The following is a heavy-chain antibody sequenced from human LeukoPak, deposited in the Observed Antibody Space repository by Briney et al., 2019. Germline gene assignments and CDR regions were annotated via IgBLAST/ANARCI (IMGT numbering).Heavy chain of an antibody. V-gene: IGHV1-18*01. J-gene: IGHJ3*02. CDR3: ARDRGQYSGSPLWAFDI. CDR1: GYTFTSYG. D-gene: IGHD1-26*01. Sequence: ASVKVSCKASGYTFTSYGISWVRQAPGQGLEWMGWISAYNGNTNYAQKLQGRVTMTTDTSTSTAYMELRSLRSDDTAVYYCARDRGQYSGSPLWAFDIWGQGTMVTVSS. CDR2: ISAYNGNT.